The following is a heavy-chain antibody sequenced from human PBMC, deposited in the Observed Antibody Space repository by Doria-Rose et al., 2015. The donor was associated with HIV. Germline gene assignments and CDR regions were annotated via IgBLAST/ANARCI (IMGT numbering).Heavy chain of an antibody. CDR1: TSTYY. CDR3: ARGFFSGSYPFLDC. D-gene: IGHD1-26*01. CDR2: IYYGGTT. V-gene: IGHV4-39*07. J-gene: IGHJ4*02. Sequence: TSTYYWGWIRQPPGKELEWIGSIYYGGTTYYNPSLKSRVTISVDSSKNQFSLKLTSVTAADTAVYYCARGFFSGSYPFLDCWGQGGLVTVSS.